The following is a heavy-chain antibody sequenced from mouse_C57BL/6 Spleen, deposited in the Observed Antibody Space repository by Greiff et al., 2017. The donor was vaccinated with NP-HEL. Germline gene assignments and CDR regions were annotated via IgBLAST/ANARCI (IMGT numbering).Heavy chain of an antibody. CDR2: ISYDGSN. CDR3: SWLNDYARDFAY. J-gene: IGHJ2*01. V-gene: IGHV3-6*01. Sequence: DVKLQESGPGLVKPSQSLSLTCSVTGYSITSGYYWNWIRQFPGNKLEWMGYISYDGSNNYNPSLKNRISITRDTSKNQFLLKLNSLTTEDTATYYCSWLNDYARDFAYGGQGTTLTVSS. D-gene: IGHD2-4*01. CDR1: GYSITSGYY.